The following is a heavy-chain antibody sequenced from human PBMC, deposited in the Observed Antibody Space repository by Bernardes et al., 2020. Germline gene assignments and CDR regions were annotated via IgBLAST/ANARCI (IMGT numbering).Heavy chain of an antibody. Sequence: SETLSLTCTVSGGSINRYCWSWIRQPPGKGLEWIGYIYSSGSANYNPSLKSRVTISVDTSNNQFSLKLSSVTAADTAVYYCARVDFDRYNWNYFDYWGQGTLVTVSS. CDR3: ARVDFDRYNWNYFDY. CDR1: GGSINRYC. D-gene: IGHD1-20*01. V-gene: IGHV4-59*01. CDR2: IYSSGSA. J-gene: IGHJ4*02.